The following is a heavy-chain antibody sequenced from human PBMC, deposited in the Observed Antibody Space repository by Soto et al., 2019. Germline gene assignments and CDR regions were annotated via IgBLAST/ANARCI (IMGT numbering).Heavy chain of an antibody. CDR3: ARDVVVVAATRYYYYYMDV. CDR1: GDSVSSNIAA. CDR2: TYYRSKRYN. V-gene: IGHV6-1*01. Sequence: SQTLSLTCAISGDSVSSNIAAWNWIRQSPSRGLEWLGRTYYRSKRYNDYAVSVKSRITINPDTSKNQFSLQLNSVTPEDTAVYYCARDVVVVAATRYYYYYMDVWGKGTTVTVSS. D-gene: IGHD2-15*01. J-gene: IGHJ6*03.